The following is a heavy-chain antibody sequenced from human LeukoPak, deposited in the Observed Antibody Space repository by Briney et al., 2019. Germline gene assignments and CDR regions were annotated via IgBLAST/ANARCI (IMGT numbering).Heavy chain of an antibody. J-gene: IGHJ3*01. D-gene: IGHD1-26*01. CDR1: GFNVSSTY. V-gene: IGHV3-66*01. CDR2: INSGGTT. Sequence: GGSMRLSCVAAGFNVSSTYMNWVRQAAGKGLEWDSLINSGGTTYYPNCVKGRFTIARDNSKNTLFLQRNSLRAEDSGVYYCAREWREAQKDAFDFWGQGTMVTVSS. CDR3: AREWREAQKDAFDF.